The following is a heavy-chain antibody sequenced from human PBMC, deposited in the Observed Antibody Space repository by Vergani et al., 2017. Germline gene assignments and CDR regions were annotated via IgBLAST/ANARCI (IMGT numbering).Heavy chain of an antibody. D-gene: IGHD6-19*01. CDR1: NYSFTRGDH. CDR2: IYYSGST. Sequence: QVQLQESGPGLVKPSETLTLTCAVSNYSFTRGDHWAWIRQPPGKGLEWIASIYYSGSTYYNPSLKSRVTISVDTSKNQFSLKLSSVTAADTAVYFCARHSXVEWLVKLGWIDPWGQGILVTVSS. CDR3: ARHSXVEWLVKLGWIDP. J-gene: IGHJ5*02. V-gene: IGHV4-38-2*01.